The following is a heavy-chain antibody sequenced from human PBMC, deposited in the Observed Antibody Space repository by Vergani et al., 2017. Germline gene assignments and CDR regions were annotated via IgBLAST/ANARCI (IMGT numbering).Heavy chain of an antibody. J-gene: IGHJ4*02. V-gene: IGHV4-31*03. CDR1: GGSISSSSYY. CDR2: IYYSGST. Sequence: QLQLQESGPGLVKPSETLSLTCTVSGGSISSSSYYWSWIRQHPGKGLEWIGYIYYSGSTYYNPSLKSRVTISVDTSKNQFSLKLSSVTAADTAVYYCARGYTGTSLITHYWGQGTLVTVSS. D-gene: IGHD1-7*01. CDR3: ARGYTGTSLITHY.